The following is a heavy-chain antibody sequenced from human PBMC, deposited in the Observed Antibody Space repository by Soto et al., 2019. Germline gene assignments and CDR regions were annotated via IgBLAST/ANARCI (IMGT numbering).Heavy chain of an antibody. CDR2: IIPILGIA. V-gene: IGHV1-69*02. D-gene: IGHD2-15*01. CDR1: GGTFSSYT. J-gene: IGHJ3*02. Sequence: SVKVSCKASGGTFSSYTISWVRQAPGQGLEWMGRIIPILGIANYAQKFQGRVTITADKSTSTAYMELSSLRSEDTAVYYFARGRGGVVTGDAFDIWGQGTMVTVSS. CDR3: ARGRGGVVTGDAFDI.